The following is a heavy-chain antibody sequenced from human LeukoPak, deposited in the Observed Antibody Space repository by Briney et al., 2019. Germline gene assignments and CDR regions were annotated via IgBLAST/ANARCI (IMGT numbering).Heavy chain of an antibody. CDR1: GGSFSGYY. Sequence: SETLSLTCAVYGGSFSGYYWSWIRQPPGKGLEWIGEINHSGSTNYNPALKSRATISVGTSKNQFSLKLSSVTAADTAVYYCASPKDYYDSSGYYRWGQGTLVTVSS. D-gene: IGHD3-22*01. CDR2: INHSGST. V-gene: IGHV4-34*01. J-gene: IGHJ5*02. CDR3: ASPKDYYDSSGYYR.